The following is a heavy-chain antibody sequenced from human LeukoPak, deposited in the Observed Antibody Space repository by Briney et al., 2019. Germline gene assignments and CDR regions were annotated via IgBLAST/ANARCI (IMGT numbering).Heavy chain of an antibody. Sequence: SETLSLTCSVSGGSISSGGYYWSWIRQHPGKGPEWIGYIYYSVTTYYNPSLKGRLTTSGDTSKNQFSLKLRSVTAADTAVYFCARGSPIKGGFDYWGQGTLVTVSS. CDR1: GGSISSGGYY. J-gene: IGHJ4*02. V-gene: IGHV4-31*03. CDR3: ARGSPIKGGFDY. D-gene: IGHD5-12*01. CDR2: IYYSVTT.